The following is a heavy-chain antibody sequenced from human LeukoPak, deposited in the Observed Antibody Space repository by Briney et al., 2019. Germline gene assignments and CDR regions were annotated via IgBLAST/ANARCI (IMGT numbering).Heavy chain of an antibody. Sequence: SETLSLTCTVSGGSISSSTYYWGWIRQPPGKGLEWIGSIFYSGSTYYNPSLNSRVTISVDTSKNQFSLNLSSVTAADTAVYYCARLITAFQAFDSWGQGTLVTVSS. CDR1: GGSISSSTYY. CDR2: IFYSGST. J-gene: IGHJ4*02. CDR3: ARLITAFQAFDS. V-gene: IGHV4-39*01. D-gene: IGHD3-16*01.